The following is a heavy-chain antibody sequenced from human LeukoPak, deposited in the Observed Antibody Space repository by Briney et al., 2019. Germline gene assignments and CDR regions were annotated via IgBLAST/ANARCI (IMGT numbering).Heavy chain of an antibody. V-gene: IGHV3-7*01. CDR1: GFPFNAYW. J-gene: IGHJ4*02. Sequence: GGSLRLSCAASGFPFNAYWMTWVRQAPGKGLEWVANIRQDGDTKYYVDSVKGRFTISRDNAMNSLYLQMNSLRAEDTAVYYCARDGAQRYSSSWYDYWGQGTLVTVSS. CDR2: IRQDGDTK. D-gene: IGHD6-13*01. CDR3: ARDGAQRYSSSWYDY.